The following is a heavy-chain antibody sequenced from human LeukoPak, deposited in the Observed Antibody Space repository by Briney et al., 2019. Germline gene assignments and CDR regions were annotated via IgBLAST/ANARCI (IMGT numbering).Heavy chain of an antibody. CDR3: ARGGGLDV. J-gene: IGHJ6*02. V-gene: IGHV3-21*04. D-gene: IGHD3-16*01. CDR1: GFTFRDYT. Sequence: NPGGSLRLSCAASGFTFRDYTMNWVRQTPGKGLEWVSAINKGGSYMTYADSVKGRFTVSRDNAKNSLYLQMSNLRAEDTAVYFCARGGGLDVWGQGATVTVSS. CDR2: INKGGSYM.